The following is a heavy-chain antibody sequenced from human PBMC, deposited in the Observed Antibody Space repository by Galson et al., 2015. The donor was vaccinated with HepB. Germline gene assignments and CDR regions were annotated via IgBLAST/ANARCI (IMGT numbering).Heavy chain of an antibody. CDR2: IKQDGSEK. Sequence: SLRLSCAASGFTFSSYWMSWVRQAPGKGLEWVANIKQDGSEKYSVDSVTGRFTISRDNAKNSLYLQMNSLRAEDTAVYYCAREGAYGDTYHFHYGMDVWGQGTTVTVSS. CDR1: GFTFSSYW. J-gene: IGHJ6*02. D-gene: IGHD4-17*01. CDR3: AREGAYGDTYHFHYGMDV. V-gene: IGHV3-7*01.